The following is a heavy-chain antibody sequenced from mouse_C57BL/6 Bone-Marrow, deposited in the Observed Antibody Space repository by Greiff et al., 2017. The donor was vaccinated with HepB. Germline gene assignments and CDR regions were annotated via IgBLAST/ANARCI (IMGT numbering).Heavy chain of an antibody. D-gene: IGHD2-4*01. CDR2: ISNGGGRT. CDR3: ARTGNDYGGRYFDV. Sequence: DVKLVESGGGLVQPGGSLKLSCAASGFTFSDYYMYWVRQTPEKRLEWVAYISNGGGRTYYPDTVKGRFTISRDNAKNTLYLQMSRLKSEDTAMYYCARTGNDYGGRYFDVWGTGTTVTVSS. J-gene: IGHJ1*03. V-gene: IGHV5-12*01. CDR1: GFTFSDYY.